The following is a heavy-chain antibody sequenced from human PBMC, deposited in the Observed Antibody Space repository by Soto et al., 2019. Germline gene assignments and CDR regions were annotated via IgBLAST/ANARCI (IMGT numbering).Heavy chain of an antibody. J-gene: IGHJ6*02. Sequence: GESLKISCKGSGYSFTSYWISWVRQMPGKGLEWMGRIDPSDSYTNYSPSFQGHVTISADKSISTAYLQWSSLKASDTAMYYCASSPPAYCSGGSCYNYYYGMDVWGQGTTVTVSS. CDR1: GYSFTSYW. CDR2: IDPSDSYT. D-gene: IGHD2-15*01. V-gene: IGHV5-10-1*01. CDR3: ASSPPAYCSGGSCYNYYYGMDV.